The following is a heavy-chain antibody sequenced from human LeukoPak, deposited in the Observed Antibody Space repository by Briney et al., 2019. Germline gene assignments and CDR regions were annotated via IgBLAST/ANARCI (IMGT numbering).Heavy chain of an antibody. V-gene: IGHV3-64D*09. CDR1: GFTFSSDA. CDR3: VKGLVLADDYFDP. CDR2: ISNNADRT. J-gene: IGHJ4*02. Sequence: GGSLRLSCSASGFTFSSDAMHWVRQAPGKGLEYVSGISNNADRTYYADSMKGRFTISRDNSKNTLYLQMSSLRPEDTAVYYCVKGLVLADDYFDPWGQGTLVTVSS. D-gene: IGHD2-15*01.